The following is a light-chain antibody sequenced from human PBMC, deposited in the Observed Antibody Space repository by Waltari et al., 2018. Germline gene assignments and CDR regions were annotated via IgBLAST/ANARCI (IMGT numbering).Light chain of an antibody. CDR3: VLYMGGGIM. Sequence: QTVVTQEPSLSVSPGGTVTLTCGLSSGSVSPSSYPSWYQQTPGQAPRPLIYSTNTRSSGVPDRFSGSILENKAALTITGAQADDECDYHCVLYMGGGIMFGGGTKLTVL. CDR1: SGSVSPSSY. CDR2: STN. J-gene: IGLJ3*02. V-gene: IGLV8-61*01.